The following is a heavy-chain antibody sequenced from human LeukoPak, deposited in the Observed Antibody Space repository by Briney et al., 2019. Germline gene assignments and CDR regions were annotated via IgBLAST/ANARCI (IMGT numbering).Heavy chain of an antibody. CDR1: GFTVSTTY. CDR2: MYGTSNI. J-gene: IGHJ4*02. Sequence: GGSLRLSCAASGFTVSTTYMAWVRQAPEKGLERVSFMYGTSNIYYADSVKGRFTISRDDSNNTLYLQMNSLEAADTAVYYCARGVLGLKPLDYWGQGTLVTVSS. D-gene: IGHD1-26*01. CDR3: ARGVLGLKPLDY. V-gene: IGHV3-53*01.